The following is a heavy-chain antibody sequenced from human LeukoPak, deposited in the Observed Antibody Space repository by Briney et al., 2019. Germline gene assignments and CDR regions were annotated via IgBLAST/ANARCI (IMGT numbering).Heavy chain of an antibody. CDR3: ARYNEPVVVTVAFDI. CDR2: IYPGDSGT. CDR1: GYSFTSYW. D-gene: IGHD2-21*02. J-gene: IGHJ3*02. Sequence: GESLKISCKGSGYSFTSYWIGWVRQMPGKGLEWMGIIYPGDSGTRYSPSFQGQVTISADKSISTAYLQWSSLKASDTAMYYCARYNEPVVVTVAFDIWGQGTMVTVSS. V-gene: IGHV5-51*01.